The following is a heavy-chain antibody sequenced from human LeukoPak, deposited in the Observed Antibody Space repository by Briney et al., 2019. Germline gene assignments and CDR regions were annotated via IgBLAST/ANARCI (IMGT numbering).Heavy chain of an antibody. V-gene: IGHV4-59*11. D-gene: IGHD3-22*01. CDR2: IYYSGST. J-gene: IGHJ5*02. CDR3: ARDYYDSSGESWFDT. Sequence: PSETLSLTCTVSGGPISSHYWSWIRQPPGKGLVWVGYIYYSGSTNYNPSLKSRVTISVDTSKNHFSLRLNSVTAADTAVYYCARDYYDSSGESWFDTWGQGTLVSVSS. CDR1: GGPISSHY.